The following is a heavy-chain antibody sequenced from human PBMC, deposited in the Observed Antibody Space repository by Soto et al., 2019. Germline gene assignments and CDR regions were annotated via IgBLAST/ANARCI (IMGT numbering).Heavy chain of an antibody. CDR2: MHDRGFT. CDR3: AREAFGVHASWFDP. CDR1: GASVSSGNYY. Sequence: SETLSLTCTVSGASVSSGNYYWSWIRQPPGKGLEWIGYMHDRGFTSYNPSLKSRVTISLETSKTQFSLKLTSVTAADTAVYFCAREAFGVHASWFDPWGQGTLVTVSS. D-gene: IGHD2-2*01. J-gene: IGHJ5*02. V-gene: IGHV4-61*01.